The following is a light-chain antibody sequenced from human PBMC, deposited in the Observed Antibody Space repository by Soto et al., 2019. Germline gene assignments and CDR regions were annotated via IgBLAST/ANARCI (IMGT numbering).Light chain of an antibody. CDR1: QTISSY. CDR3: QQRYTSPT. J-gene: IGKJ4*01. V-gene: IGKV1-39*01. Sequence: DILLTQSPSSLSASVGDRVTLTCRASQTISSYLEWYQQKPGKAPKLLIYAASSLPNGVPSRFSGSGSGTDSTHNNTRLQTEDFSSYSCQQRYTSPTFGGGAKVENK. CDR2: AAS.